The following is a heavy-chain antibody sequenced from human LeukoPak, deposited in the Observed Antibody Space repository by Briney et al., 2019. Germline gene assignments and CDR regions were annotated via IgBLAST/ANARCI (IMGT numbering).Heavy chain of an antibody. Sequence: SGGSLRLSCAASGFTFSSYSMNWVRQAPGKGLEWVSYISSSSSTIYYADSVKGRFTISRDNAKNSLYLQMNSLRAEDTAVYYCARNTFGSPYSMDVWGQGTTVTVSS. CDR1: GFTFSSYS. CDR3: ARNTFGSPYSMDV. D-gene: IGHD5-18*01. V-gene: IGHV3-48*01. J-gene: IGHJ6*02. CDR2: ISSSSSTI.